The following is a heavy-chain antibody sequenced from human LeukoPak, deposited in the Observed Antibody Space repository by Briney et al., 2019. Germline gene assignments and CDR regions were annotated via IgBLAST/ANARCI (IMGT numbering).Heavy chain of an antibody. CDR1: GSTFSTYA. D-gene: IGHD1-26*01. CDR3: ARGGSYLSAFDI. V-gene: IGHV3-30*14. J-gene: IGHJ3*02. Sequence: PGGSLRLSCAASGSTFSTYAMHWVRQAPGKGLEWVAVISYDGSSKYYADSVKGRFTISRDNSKNTLYLQMNSLRAEDTAVYYCARGGSYLSAFDIWGQGTMVTVSS. CDR2: ISYDGSSK.